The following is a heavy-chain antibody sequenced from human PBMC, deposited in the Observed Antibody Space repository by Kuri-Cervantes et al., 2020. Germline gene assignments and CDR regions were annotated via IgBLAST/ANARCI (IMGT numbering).Heavy chain of an antibody. J-gene: IGHJ1*01. V-gene: IGHV4-34*01. CDR3: AFSNYEPRFQY. Sequence: SETLSLTCAVYGGSFSGYYWNWIRQPPGKGLEWIGEINHSGGTNYNPSLKSRVTISVDTSKSQFSLKLRSVTAADTAVYYCAFSNYEPRFQYWGQGTLVTVSS. D-gene: IGHD3-3*01. CDR1: GGSFSGYY. CDR2: INHSGGT.